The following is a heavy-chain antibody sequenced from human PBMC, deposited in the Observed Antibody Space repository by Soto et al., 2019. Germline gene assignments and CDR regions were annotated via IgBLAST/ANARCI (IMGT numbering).Heavy chain of an antibody. Sequence: QVQLVQSGAEVKKPGSSVKVSCKASGGTFSSYAISWVRQAPGQGLEWMGGIIPIFGTANYAQKFQGRVTITADESTSTAYTELSSLRSEDTAVYYCARDMGPYGTDAFDIWGQGTMVTVSS. CDR2: IIPIFGTA. J-gene: IGHJ3*02. CDR1: GGTFSSYA. D-gene: IGHD4-17*01. CDR3: ARDMGPYGTDAFDI. V-gene: IGHV1-69*01.